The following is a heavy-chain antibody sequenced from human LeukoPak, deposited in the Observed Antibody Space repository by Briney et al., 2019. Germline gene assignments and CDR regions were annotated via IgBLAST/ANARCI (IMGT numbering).Heavy chain of an antibody. J-gene: IGHJ4*02. Sequence: GGSLRLSFEASGFTFSSYLMNWVRPAPGKGLEWVSVISGSGGATFYGDSVQGRFTISRDNSRDTLYLQMNSLTAEDTAVYYCGKYLQTSVGANDYWGQGALVTVSS. V-gene: IGHV3-23*01. CDR2: ISGSGGAT. CDR1: GFTFSSYL. CDR3: GKYLQTSVGANDY. D-gene: IGHD1-26*01.